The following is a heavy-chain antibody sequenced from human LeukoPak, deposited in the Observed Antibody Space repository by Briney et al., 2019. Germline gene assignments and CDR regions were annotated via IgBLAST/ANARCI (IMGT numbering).Heavy chain of an antibody. V-gene: IGHV4-34*01. CDR1: GGSFSGYY. CDR2: INHSGST. CDR3: ARSIVVVAAGILRWGPTMDV. J-gene: IGHJ6*04. D-gene: IGHD2-2*02. Sequence: SETLSLTCAVYGGSFSGYYWSWIRQPPGKGLEWIGEINHSGSTNYNPSLKSRVTISVDTSKNQFSLKLSSVTAADTAVYYCARSIVVVAAGILRWGPTMDVWAKGPRSPSPQ.